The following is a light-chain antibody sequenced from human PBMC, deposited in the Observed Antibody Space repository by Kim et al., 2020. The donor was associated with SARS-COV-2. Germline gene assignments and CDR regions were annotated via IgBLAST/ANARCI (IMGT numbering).Light chain of an antibody. V-gene: IGLV3-19*01. CDR2: SKN. Sequence: SSELTQDPAVSVALGQTVTITCQGDSLTRYYASWYQQKPGLAPVLVIYSKNKRPSGIPDRFSGSSSGNTASLTITGAQAGDEADYYCNSQDTSGKHLYVFGTGTKVTVL. J-gene: IGLJ1*01. CDR1: SLTRYY. CDR3: NSQDTSGKHLYV.